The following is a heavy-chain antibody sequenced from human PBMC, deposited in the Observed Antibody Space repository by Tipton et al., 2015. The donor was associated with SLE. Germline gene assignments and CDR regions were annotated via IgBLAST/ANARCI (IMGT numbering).Heavy chain of an antibody. Sequence: TLSLTCIVSGDSLSSSYWSWIRQPPGKGLEWIWSLDDSGNTNYNPSLRSRVTMSIDTSKSQFSLKLSSVTAADTAVFYCAKGSGWYKDWGQGTLVTVSS. CDR2: LDDSGNT. CDR3: AKGSGWYKD. V-gene: IGHV4-59*01. CDR1: GDSLSSSY. D-gene: IGHD6-19*01. J-gene: IGHJ4*02.